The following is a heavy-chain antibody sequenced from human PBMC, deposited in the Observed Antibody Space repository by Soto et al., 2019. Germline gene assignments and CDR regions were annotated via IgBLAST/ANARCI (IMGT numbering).Heavy chain of an antibody. CDR1: GFTFSSYG. CDR2: ISYDGSNK. D-gene: IGHD6-13*01. J-gene: IGHJ3*02. Sequence: VQLVESGGGLVQPGGSLRLSCAASGFTFSSYGMHWVRQAPGKGLEWVAVISYDGSNKYYADSVKGRFTISRDNSKNTLYLQMNSLRAEDTAVYYCARVSSSWLFDAFDIWGQGTMVTVSS. CDR3: ARVSSSWLFDAFDI. V-gene: IGHV3-30*03.